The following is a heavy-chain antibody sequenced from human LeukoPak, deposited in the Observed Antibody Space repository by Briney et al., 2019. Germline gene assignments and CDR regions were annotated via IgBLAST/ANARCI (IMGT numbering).Heavy chain of an antibody. J-gene: IGHJ4*02. Sequence: SETLSLTCTVSDGSISSYYWSWIRQPAGKGLEWIGRIYTSGSTNYNPSLKSRVTMSVDTSKNQFSLKLSSVTAADTAVYYCAREMDFWSGYWGYFDYWGQGTLVTVSS. CDR3: AREMDFWSGYWGYFDY. D-gene: IGHD3-3*01. CDR1: DGSISSYY. CDR2: IYTSGST. V-gene: IGHV4-4*07.